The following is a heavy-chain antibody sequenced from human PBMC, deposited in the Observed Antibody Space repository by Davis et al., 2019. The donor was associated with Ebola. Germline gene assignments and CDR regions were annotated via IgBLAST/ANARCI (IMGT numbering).Heavy chain of an antibody. CDR3: ARVQDSSGWYDYYYGMDV. CDR2: ISSSSSTI. CDR1: GFTFSSYS. V-gene: IGHV3-48*02. D-gene: IGHD6-19*01. J-gene: IGHJ6*02. Sequence: GESLKISCAASGFTFSSYSMNWVRQAPGKGLEWVSYISSSSSTIYYADSVKGRFTISRDNAKNSLYLQMNSLRDEDTAVYYCARVQDSSGWYDYYYGMDVWGQGTTVTVSS.